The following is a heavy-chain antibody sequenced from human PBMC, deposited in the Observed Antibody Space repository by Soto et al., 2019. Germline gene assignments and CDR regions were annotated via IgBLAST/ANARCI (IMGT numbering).Heavy chain of an antibody. CDR2: IIPIFGT. CDR1: GGSFSSYS. J-gene: IGHJ4*01. Sequence: ASVNVSFKAAGGSFSSYSIIGFLHSPGQGLEWMGGIIPIFGTGYAEKFQGRVTMTRDTSISTAYMELNRLNSDDTAVYYCVRGATLEGKTYQEEYHNLDFWGXGTLLT. V-gene: IGHV1-2*02. D-gene: IGHD1-1*01. CDR3: VRGATLEGKTYQEEYHNLDF.